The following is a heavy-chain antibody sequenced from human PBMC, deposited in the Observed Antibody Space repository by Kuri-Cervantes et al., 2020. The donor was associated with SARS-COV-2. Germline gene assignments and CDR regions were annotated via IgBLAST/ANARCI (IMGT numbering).Heavy chain of an antibody. J-gene: IGHJ6*02. V-gene: IGHV3-74*01. CDR1: GFTFSGHW. Sequence: GESLKISCAASGFTFSGHWIHWVRQAPGKGLVWVSRINPDGSYTNNADSVKGRFTLSRDNAKNMLFLQMNSLRAEDTAVYYCARDSYYCSSTSCYKRNYYYGMDVWGQGTTVTVSS. CDR2: INPDGSYT. CDR3: ARDSYYCSSTSCYKRNYYYGMDV. D-gene: IGHD2-2*02.